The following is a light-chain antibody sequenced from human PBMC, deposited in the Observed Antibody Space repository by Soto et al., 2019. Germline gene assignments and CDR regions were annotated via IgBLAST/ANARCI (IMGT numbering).Light chain of an antibody. CDR1: QRVSSSS. J-gene: IGKJ1*01. Sequence: EIVLTLSPATLSLSPGERATLSCRASQRVSSSSLAWYQHKPGQSPRLLIFGVSSRATDIPDRFSGSGSGTDFTLTINRLEPEDFAVYYCQQYSISSTFGQGTMVDIK. CDR2: GVS. V-gene: IGKV3-20*01. CDR3: QQYSISST.